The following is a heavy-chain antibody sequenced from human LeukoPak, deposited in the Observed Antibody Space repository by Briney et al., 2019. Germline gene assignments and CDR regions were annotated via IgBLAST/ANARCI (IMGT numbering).Heavy chain of an antibody. J-gene: IGHJ5*02. CDR2: ISERGGGA. V-gene: IGHV3-23*01. CDR1: GFIFSSYA. CDR3: AKATLGWFDP. Sequence: GGSLRLSCAASGFIFSSYAMSWVRQPPGKGLEWVSSISERGGGAYYADSVKGRVTISRDNSKNTLYLQMSSLRAEDTAVYYCAKATLGWFDPWGQGTLVTVSS.